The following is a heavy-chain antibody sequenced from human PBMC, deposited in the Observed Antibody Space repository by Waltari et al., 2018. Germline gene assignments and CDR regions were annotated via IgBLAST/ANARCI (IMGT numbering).Heavy chain of an antibody. CDR3: ATSDSGSYSDAFDI. CDR2: IYSGGST. J-gene: IGHJ3*02. Sequence: VQLLEPGGGLIQPGGSLSLSCPASGFTVSSHYMRWVLRAPGKGLEWVSVIYSGGSTYYADSVKGRFTISRDNSKNTLYLQMNSLRAEDTAVYYCATSDSGSYSDAFDIWGQGTMVTVSS. V-gene: IGHV3-53*01. CDR1: GFTVSSHY. D-gene: IGHD1-26*01.